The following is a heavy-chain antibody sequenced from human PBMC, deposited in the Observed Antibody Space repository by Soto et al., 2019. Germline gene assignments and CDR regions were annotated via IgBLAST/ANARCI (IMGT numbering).Heavy chain of an antibody. CDR3: ARVPTGKYGVWNY. J-gene: IGHJ4*02. Sequence: WGSLRLSCAASGFTFSSYWMHWVRQAPGKGLVWVSRINPGGSITAYADSVKGRFTISRDNAKNTLYLQMNSLRGDDTAVYYCARVPTGKYGVWNYWGQGTLVTVSP. CDR1: GFTFSSYW. D-gene: IGHD2-8*01. V-gene: IGHV3-74*01. CDR2: INPGGSIT.